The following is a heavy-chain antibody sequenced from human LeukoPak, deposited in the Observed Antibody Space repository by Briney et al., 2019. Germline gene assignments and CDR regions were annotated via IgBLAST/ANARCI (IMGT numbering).Heavy chain of an antibody. CDR1: GYTFTSYY. J-gene: IGHJ3*02. CDR2: INPSGGST. V-gene: IGHV1-46*01. CDR3: ARVSMGATYFRAFDI. D-gene: IGHD1-26*01. Sequence: PVASVKVSCKASGYTFTSYYMHWVRQAPGQGLEWMGIINPSGGSTSYAQRFQGRVTMTRDTSTSTVYMDLSSLRSEDTAVYYCARVSMGATYFRAFDIWGQGTMVTVSS.